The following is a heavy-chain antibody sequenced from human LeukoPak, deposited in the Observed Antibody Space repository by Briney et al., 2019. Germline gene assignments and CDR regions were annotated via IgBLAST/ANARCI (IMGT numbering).Heavy chain of an antibody. CDR2: ISDGGGST. D-gene: IGHD3-10*01. J-gene: IGHJ6*02. Sequence: PGGSLRLSCAASGFTFNSYAMSWVRQAPGKGLEWVSTISDGGGSTYYADSVKGRFTISRDNYKNTLYLQMDSLRAEDMAMYYCAKVPYSDYGSGRPPFMDAWGQGTTVAVSS. CDR3: AKVPYSDYGSGRPPFMDA. V-gene: IGHV3-23*01. CDR1: GFTFNSYA.